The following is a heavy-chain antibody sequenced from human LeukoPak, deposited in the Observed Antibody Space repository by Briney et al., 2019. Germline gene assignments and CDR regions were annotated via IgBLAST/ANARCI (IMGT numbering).Heavy chain of an antibody. V-gene: IGHV5-51*01. D-gene: IGHD5-24*01. CDR1: GFSFITYW. CDR2: ISPSDSRT. J-gene: IGHJ4*02. CDR3: ARQMATGTSGDY. Sequence: GESLKISCKGSGFSFITYWIVWVRQMPGKGLEWMGNISPSDSRTTYSPSFQGQVTFSADKSISTAYLQWSSLKASDTAMYYCARQMATGTSGDYWGQGTLVTVSS.